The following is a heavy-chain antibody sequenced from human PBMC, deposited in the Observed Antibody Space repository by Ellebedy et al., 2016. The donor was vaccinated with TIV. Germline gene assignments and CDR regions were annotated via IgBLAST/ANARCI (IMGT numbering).Heavy chain of an antibody. V-gene: IGHV3-23*01. Sequence: PGGSLRLSCAASGFTFSSFAMSWVRQATGQGLEWVSSIINTGGTTYYAHSVKGRFTISRENSKSTVDLQKNSLRVEDTAVYFCAKDRTPGDGYWVFDDWGQGTLVTVSS. CDR2: IINTGGTT. CDR1: GFTFSSFA. CDR3: AKDRTPGDGYWVFDD. J-gene: IGHJ4*02. D-gene: IGHD5-18*01.